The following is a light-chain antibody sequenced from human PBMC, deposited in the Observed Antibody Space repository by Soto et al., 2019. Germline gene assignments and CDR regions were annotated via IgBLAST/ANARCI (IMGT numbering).Light chain of an antibody. Sequence: EIVLTQSPGTLSLSPGERATLSCRASQSVSSSYVAWYQQKPGQAPRLLIYGASGRATGIPDRFSGSGSGTDFTLTISRLEPEDFAVYYCQPYNNWPLTFGGGTKVDI. CDR3: QPYNNWPLT. J-gene: IGKJ4*01. V-gene: IGKV3-20*01. CDR1: QSVSSSY. CDR2: GAS.